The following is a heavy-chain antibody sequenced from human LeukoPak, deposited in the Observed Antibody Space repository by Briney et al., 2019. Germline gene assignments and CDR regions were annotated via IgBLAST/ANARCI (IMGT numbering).Heavy chain of an antibody. CDR1: GYSFSTHW. J-gene: IGHJ4*02. CDR3: ARTSVDYGDNALYFDY. CDR2: LYPGNSDT. V-gene: IGHV5-51*01. D-gene: IGHD4-23*01. Sequence: GESLNISCKGSGYSFSTHWIGWVRQMPGKGLEWMGFLYPGNSDTRYSPSLQGQVPISADKSISTAYLHWSSLKASDTAMYYCARTSVDYGDNALYFDYWGPGTLVTVSS.